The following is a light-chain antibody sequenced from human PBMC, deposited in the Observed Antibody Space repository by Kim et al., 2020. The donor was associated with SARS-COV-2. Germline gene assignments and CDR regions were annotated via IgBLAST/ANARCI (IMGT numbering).Light chain of an antibody. J-gene: IGLJ1*01. Sequence: GQSITISCTGTSSDVGGYNYVSWYKHPPGKAPKLIIHNVSKRPSGVSNRFSGSKSGNTASLTISGLQAEDETDYYCSSYTSSGTYVFGTGTKVTVL. CDR1: SSDVGGYNY. CDR3: SSYTSSGTYV. CDR2: NVS. V-gene: IGLV2-14*03.